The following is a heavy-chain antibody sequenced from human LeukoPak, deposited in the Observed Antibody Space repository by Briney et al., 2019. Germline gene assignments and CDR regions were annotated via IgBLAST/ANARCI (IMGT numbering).Heavy chain of an antibody. CDR3: ARDRYYYDTSGPPLDI. J-gene: IGHJ3*02. V-gene: IGHV3-30*02. CDR2: IRYDGNNK. CDR1: GFTFSNYG. D-gene: IGHD3-22*01. Sequence: PGGSLRLSCGASGFTFSNYGMLWVRQAPGKGLDWVAFIRYDGNNKLYADSVKGRSTISRDNSKNTLYLHINSLRAEDTAVYYCARDRYYYDTSGPPLDIWGQGTMVTVSS.